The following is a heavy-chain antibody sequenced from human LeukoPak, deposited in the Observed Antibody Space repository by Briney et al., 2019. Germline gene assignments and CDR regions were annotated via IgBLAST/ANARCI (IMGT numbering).Heavy chain of an antibody. CDR2: ISSTGGTI. Sequence: GGSLRLSCVGSGFTFSNYLMNWVRQAPGKGLEWVSFISSTGGTIYYADSVKGRFTISRDNAKNSLYLQMNSLRAEDTAVYYCARILRGSYEPFDYWGQGTLVTVSS. CDR1: GFTFSNYL. J-gene: IGHJ4*02. CDR3: ARILRGSYEPFDY. D-gene: IGHD1-26*01. V-gene: IGHV3-21*01.